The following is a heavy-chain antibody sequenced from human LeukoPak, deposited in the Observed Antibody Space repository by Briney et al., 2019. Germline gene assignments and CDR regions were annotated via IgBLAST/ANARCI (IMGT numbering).Heavy chain of an antibody. Sequence: GSSAKVSCKASGGTFSSYAISWVRQAPGQGLEWMGRIIPIFGTANYAQKFQGRVTITTDESTSTAYMELSSLRSEDTAVYYCARGGYSSSPGDYWGQGTLVTVSS. D-gene: IGHD6-6*01. CDR3: ARGGYSSSPGDY. V-gene: IGHV1-69*05. CDR2: IIPIFGTA. CDR1: GGTFSSYA. J-gene: IGHJ4*02.